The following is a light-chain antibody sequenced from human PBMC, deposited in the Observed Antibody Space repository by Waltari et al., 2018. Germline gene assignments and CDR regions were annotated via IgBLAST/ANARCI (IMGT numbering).Light chain of an antibody. CDR1: QDITNY. Sequence: IQMTQSPSSLSASVGDRVTITCQASQDITNYLNWYLQKPGTAPQLLIYDASNLETGVPSRFSGSGSGTHFTFTISSLQPEDIAIYYCQQYDHLHMYTFGQGTKLQIK. V-gene: IGKV1-33*01. J-gene: IGKJ2*01. CDR2: DAS. CDR3: QQYDHLHMYT.